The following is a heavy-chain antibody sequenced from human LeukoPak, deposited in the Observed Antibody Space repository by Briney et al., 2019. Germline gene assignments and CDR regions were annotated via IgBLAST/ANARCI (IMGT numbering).Heavy chain of an antibody. J-gene: IGHJ4*02. CDR2: ISGSGGST. V-gene: IGHV3-23*01. CDR1: GFTFSNYA. D-gene: IGHD6-19*01. Sequence: GGSLRLSCAASGFTFSNYAMSWVRQAPGKGLEWVSAISGSGGSTHYADSVKGRFTISRDNSKNTLYLQMNSLRAEDTAVYFCARGSSGWYSKNLESYFDYWGQGTLVTVSS. CDR3: ARGSSGWYSKNLESYFDY.